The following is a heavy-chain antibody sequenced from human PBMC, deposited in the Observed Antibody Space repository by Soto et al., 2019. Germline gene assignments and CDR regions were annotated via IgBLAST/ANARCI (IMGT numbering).Heavy chain of an antibody. CDR3: ARDPYYDILTGYSLTTDY. CDR1: GFTFSSYS. J-gene: IGHJ4*02. Sequence: GGSLRLSCAASGFTFSSYSMNWVRQAPGKGLEWVSYISSSSSTIYYADSVKGRFTISRDNAKNSLYLQMNSLRAEDTAVYYCARDPYYDILTGYSLTTDYWGQGTLVTVSS. CDR2: ISSSSSTI. D-gene: IGHD3-9*01. V-gene: IGHV3-48*01.